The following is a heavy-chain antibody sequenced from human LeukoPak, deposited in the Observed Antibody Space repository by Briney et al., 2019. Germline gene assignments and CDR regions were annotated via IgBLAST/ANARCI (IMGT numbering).Heavy chain of an antibody. V-gene: IGHV3-11*01. CDR2: ISSSGSTI. CDR1: GFTFSDYY. D-gene: IGHD2-2*01. Sequence: GGSLRLSCAASGFTFSDYYMSWIRQAPGKGLEWVSYISSSGSTIYYADSVNGRFTISRDNAKNSLYLQMNSLRAEDTAVYYCARGGAQYCSSTSCLDYWGQGTLVTVSS. J-gene: IGHJ4*02. CDR3: ARGGAQYCSSTSCLDY.